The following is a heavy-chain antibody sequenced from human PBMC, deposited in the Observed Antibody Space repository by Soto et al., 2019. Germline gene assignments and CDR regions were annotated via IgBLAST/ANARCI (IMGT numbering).Heavy chain of an antibody. V-gene: IGHV4-31*03. CDR2: IYYSGST. Sequence: QVPLQESGPGLVKPSQTLSLTCTVSGGSISSGGYYGSWIRQHPGKGLEWIGYIYYSGSTYYNPSLKSRVTISVDTSKNQFSLKLSSVTAADTAVYYCARGGRRSPGMDVWGQGTTVTVSS. CDR1: GGSISSGGYY. J-gene: IGHJ6*02. CDR3: ARGGRRSPGMDV.